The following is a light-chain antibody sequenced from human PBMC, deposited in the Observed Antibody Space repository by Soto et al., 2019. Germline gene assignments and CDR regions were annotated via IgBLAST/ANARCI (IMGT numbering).Light chain of an antibody. J-gene: IGKJ5*01. V-gene: IGKV3-20*01. CDR3: QYYGSTRNT. CDR2: SAY. CDR1: ESVTSSH. Sequence: IVLTQSPYTLCLSPGERATLSCRASESVTSSHIAWYQQQPGQAPRLLIYSAYSRATGIPDRFSGSGSGTDFTLTISTLEPEDFAVYYCQYYGSTRNTFGQGTRLEIK.